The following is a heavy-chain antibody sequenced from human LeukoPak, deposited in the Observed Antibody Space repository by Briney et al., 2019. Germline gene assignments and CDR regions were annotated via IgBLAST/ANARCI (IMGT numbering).Heavy chain of an antibody. J-gene: IGHJ6*03. CDR3: AKDRCSNGVGCYYYYMDV. Sequence: GGSLRLSCAASGFTFDDYGMSWVRQGPGKGLEWVSGINWNGGSTGYADSVKGRFSISRDSSKNILYLQMNSLRAEDTAVYYCAKDRCSNGVGCYYYYMDVWGKGTTVTISS. D-gene: IGHD2-8*01. V-gene: IGHV3-20*04. CDR1: GFTFDDYG. CDR2: INWNGGST.